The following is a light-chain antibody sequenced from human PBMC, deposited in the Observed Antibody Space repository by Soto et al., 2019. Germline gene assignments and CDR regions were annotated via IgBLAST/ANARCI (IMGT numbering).Light chain of an antibody. CDR2: QVT. V-gene: IGLV2-14*01. Sequence: QSVLTQPAPVSGSPGQSITISCTGTSSDLAIYNYVSWYQQQPGKAPKLMIYQVTNRPSGVSNRSSGSRSGNTASLTISGLQAEDEADYYCSSYTDSSNYVFGTGTKVTVL. CDR3: SSYTDSSNYV. CDR1: SSDLAIYNY. J-gene: IGLJ1*01.